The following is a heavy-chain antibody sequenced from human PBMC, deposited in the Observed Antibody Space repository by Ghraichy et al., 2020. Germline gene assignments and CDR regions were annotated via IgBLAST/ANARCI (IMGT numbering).Heavy chain of an antibody. D-gene: IGHD1-26*01. CDR3: AKVRGDRWGGSYYTWHY. J-gene: IGHJ4*02. CDR2: ISGSGGST. CDR1: GFTFSSYA. Sequence: GGSLRLSCAASGFTFSSYAMSWVRQAPGKGLEWVSAISGSGGSTYYADSVKGRFTISRDNSKNTLYLQMNSLRAEDTAVYYCAKVRGDRWGGSYYTWHYWGQGTLVTVSS. V-gene: IGHV3-23*01.